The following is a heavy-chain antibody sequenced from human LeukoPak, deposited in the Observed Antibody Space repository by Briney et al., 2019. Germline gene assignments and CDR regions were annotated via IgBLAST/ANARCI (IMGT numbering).Heavy chain of an antibody. CDR1: GFTFSSYS. J-gene: IGHJ3*02. CDR3: ARDGAADAFDAFDI. CDR2: ISSSSSTI. Sequence: GGSLRLSCAASGFTFSSYSMNWVRQAPGKGPEWVSYISSSSSTIYYADSVKGRFTISRDNAKNSLYLQMNSLRAEDTAVYYCARDGAADAFDAFDIWGQGTMVTVSS. D-gene: IGHD6-13*01. V-gene: IGHV3-48*01.